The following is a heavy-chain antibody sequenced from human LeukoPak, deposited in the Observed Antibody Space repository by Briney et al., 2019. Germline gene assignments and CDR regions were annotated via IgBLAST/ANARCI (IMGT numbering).Heavy chain of an antibody. CDR2: ISSSSSYI. CDR1: GFTFSSYS. D-gene: IGHD3-22*01. CDR3: ARGFYDSSAFDC. J-gene: IGHJ4*02. Sequence: GGSLRLSCAASGFTFSSYSMSWVRQAPGKGLEWVSSISSSSSYIYYADSVKGRFTISRDNAKNSLYLQMNSLRAEDTAVYYCARGFYDSSAFDCWGQGTLVTVSS. V-gene: IGHV3-21*01.